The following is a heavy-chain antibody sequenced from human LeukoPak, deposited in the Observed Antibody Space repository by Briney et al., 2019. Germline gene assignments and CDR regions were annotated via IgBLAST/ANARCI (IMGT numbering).Heavy chain of an antibody. D-gene: IGHD3-16*01. CDR1: GFTFDDYA. CDR3: ARDRIGGEEY. Sequence: AGGSLRLSCAASGFTFDDYAMHWVRQAPGKGLEWVSGISWNSGSIGYADSVKGRFNISRDNAKNSLYLQMSSLRAEDTAVYFCARDRIGGEEYWGQGTLVTVSS. V-gene: IGHV3-9*01. J-gene: IGHJ4*02. CDR2: ISWNSGSI.